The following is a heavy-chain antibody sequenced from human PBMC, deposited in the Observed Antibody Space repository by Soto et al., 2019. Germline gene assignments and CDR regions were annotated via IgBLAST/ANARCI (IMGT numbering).Heavy chain of an antibody. CDR2: IYYSGST. J-gene: IGHJ4*02. Sequence: PSETLSLTCTVSGGSISSSSYYWCWIRQPPGKGLEWIGSIYYSGSTYYNPSLKSRVTISVDTSKNQFSLKLSSVTAADTAVYYCARQPRIVGATPMAYYFDYWGQGTLVTVSS. CDR1: GGSISSSSYY. D-gene: IGHD1-26*01. CDR3: ARQPRIVGATPMAYYFDY. V-gene: IGHV4-39*01.